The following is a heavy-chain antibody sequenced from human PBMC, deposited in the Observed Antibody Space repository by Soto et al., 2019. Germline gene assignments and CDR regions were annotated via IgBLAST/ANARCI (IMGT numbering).Heavy chain of an antibody. CDR3: ARDLTGYPRPNLYFDY. CDR1: GYTFTSYY. V-gene: IGHV1-46*01. Sequence: GASVKVSCKASGYTFTSYYMHWVRQAPGQGLEWMGIINPSGGSKSYAQKFQGRVTMTRDTSTSTVYMELSSLRSEDTAVYYCARDLTGYPRPNLYFDYWGQGTLVTVSS. D-gene: IGHD5-12*01. CDR2: INPSGGSK. J-gene: IGHJ4*02.